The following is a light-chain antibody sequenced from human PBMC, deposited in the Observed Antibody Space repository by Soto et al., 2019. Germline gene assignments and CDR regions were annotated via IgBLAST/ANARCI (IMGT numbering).Light chain of an antibody. CDR2: RAS. Sequence: EIVFTQSPGTLSFSPGERATLSCRARESVSSTSIAWYQQTPGQPPRLLIYRASSKATGIPARFSGSGYGTDFTSTISSLEPEDFELSYCEQYYNSPPYTCRQGTKVEIK. CDR1: ESVSSTS. V-gene: IGKV3-20*01. J-gene: IGKJ1*01. CDR3: EQYYNSPPYT.